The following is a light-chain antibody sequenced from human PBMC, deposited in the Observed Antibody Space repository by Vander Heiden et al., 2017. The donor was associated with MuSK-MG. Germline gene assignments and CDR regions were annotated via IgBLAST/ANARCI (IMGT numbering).Light chain of an antibody. Sequence: QSVLTQPPSLSAAPGQKVTISCSGSSSNIGGNYVCWYQQLSRTAPRLLIYDNQKRPPGIPDRFSGSKSGTSVTLAIAGLQTEDEAHYYCATWDSSLSDVVFGGGTKLTVL. CDR1: SSNIGGNY. CDR3: ATWDSSLSDVV. J-gene: IGLJ2*01. CDR2: DNQ. V-gene: IGLV1-51*01.